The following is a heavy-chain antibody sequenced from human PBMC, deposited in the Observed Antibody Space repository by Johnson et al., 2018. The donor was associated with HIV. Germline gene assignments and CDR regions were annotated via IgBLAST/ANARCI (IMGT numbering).Heavy chain of an antibody. CDR2: INQDGSEK. CDR1: GFTFSSYP. D-gene: IGHD3-16*01. J-gene: IGHJ3*02. CDR3: ASGVDAFDI. Sequence: VQLVESGGGAVQPGRSLRLSCAASGFTFSSYPMHWVRQAPGKGLEWVANINQDGSEKFYVDSVKGRFTISRDNAKNSLYLQMSSLRAEDAAVYYGASGVDAFDIWGQGTMVTVSS. V-gene: IGHV3-7*01.